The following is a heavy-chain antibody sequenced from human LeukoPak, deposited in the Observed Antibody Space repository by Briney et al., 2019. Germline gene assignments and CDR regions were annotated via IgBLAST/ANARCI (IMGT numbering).Heavy chain of an antibody. Sequence: GGSLRLSCAASGFTVSSNYINWVRQAPGKGLEWVSVLYSGGDTYYADSVKGRFTVSRDNSKNSLYLQMNSLRAEDTAVYYCAREWAADGMDVWGQGTTVTVSS. CDR1: GFTVSSNY. CDR3: AREWAADGMDV. V-gene: IGHV3-53*01. D-gene: IGHD6-13*01. J-gene: IGHJ6*02. CDR2: LYSGGDT.